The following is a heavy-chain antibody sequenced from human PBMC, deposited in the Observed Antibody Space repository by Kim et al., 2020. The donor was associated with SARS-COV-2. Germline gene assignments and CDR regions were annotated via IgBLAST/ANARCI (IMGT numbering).Heavy chain of an antibody. CDR3: APFSSKDY. J-gene: IGHJ4*02. V-gene: IGHV3-66*01. CDR2: IYSGGST. D-gene: IGHD2-2*01. Sequence: GGSLRLSCAASGFTVSNNYMSWVRQPPGKGLEWVSLIYSGGSTYYAASVQGRFTIYRDNSKNMLYLQMNSLRAEDTAVYYCAPFSSKDYWGQGTLVTVSS. CDR1: GFTVSNNY.